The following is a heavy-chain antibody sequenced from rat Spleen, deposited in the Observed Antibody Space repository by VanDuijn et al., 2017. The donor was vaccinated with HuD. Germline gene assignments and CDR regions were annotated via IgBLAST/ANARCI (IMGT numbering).Heavy chain of an antibody. J-gene: IGHJ3*01. CDR1: GFSFSDYD. D-gene: IGHD4-1*01. V-gene: IGHV5-27*01. CDR3: TTYGGLRNWFAY. Sequence: EMQLVESGGGLVQPGRSLRLSCAASGFSFSDYDMAWVRQAPTTGLEWVASISSSGGRTYYRDSVKGRFTVSRDDAKSTLYLQMDSLRSEDTATYYCTTYGGLRNWFAYWGQGTLVTVSS. CDR2: ISSSGGRT.